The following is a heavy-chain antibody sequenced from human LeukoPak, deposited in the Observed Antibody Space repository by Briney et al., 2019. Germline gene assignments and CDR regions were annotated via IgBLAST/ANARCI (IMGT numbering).Heavy chain of an antibody. CDR1: GFTFDDYG. CDR2: INWNGGIT. D-gene: IGHD2-2*01. Sequence: GGSLRLSCAASGFTFDDYGMSSVRQAPGKGLGWVSGINWNGGITGYADSVKGRFTISRDNAKNSLYLQMNSLRAEDTALYYCARESPYIVVVPAAPFDYWGQGTLVTVSS. J-gene: IGHJ4*02. V-gene: IGHV3-20*04. CDR3: ARESPYIVVVPAAPFDY.